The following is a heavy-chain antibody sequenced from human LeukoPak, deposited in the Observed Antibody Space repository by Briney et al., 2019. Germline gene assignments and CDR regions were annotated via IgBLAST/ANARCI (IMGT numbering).Heavy chain of an antibody. J-gene: IGHJ4*02. V-gene: IGHV4-30-2*01. CDR1: GGSISSGGYY. Sequence: SQTLSLTCTVSGGSISSGGYYWSWIRQPPGKGLEWIGYIYHSRSTYYNPSLKSRVTISVDTSKNQFSLKLSSVTAADTAVYYCARVEDWDYDSSGYQSSGYFDYWGQGTLVTVSS. CDR2: IYHSRST. D-gene: IGHD3-22*01. CDR3: ARVEDWDYDSSGYQSSGYFDY.